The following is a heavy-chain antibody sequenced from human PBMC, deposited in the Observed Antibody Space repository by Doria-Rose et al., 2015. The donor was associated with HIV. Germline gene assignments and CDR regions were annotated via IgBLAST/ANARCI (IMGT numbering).Heavy chain of an antibody. D-gene: IGHD6-13*01. CDR3: ARIKSSRWYHKYYFDF. CDR2: IFSDDER. Sequence: TLKESGPVLVKPTETLTLTCTVSGVSLSSPGMGVSWIRQPPGKALEWLAHIFSDDERYYKPSLKSRLTISRGTSKSQVVLTMTDMDPVDTATYYCARIKSSRWYHKYYFDFWGQGTLVIVSA. V-gene: IGHV2-26*01. J-gene: IGHJ4*02. CDR1: GVSLSSPGMG.